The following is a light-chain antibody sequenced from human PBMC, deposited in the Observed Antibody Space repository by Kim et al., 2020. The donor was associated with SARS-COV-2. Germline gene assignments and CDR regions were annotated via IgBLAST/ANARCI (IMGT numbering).Light chain of an antibody. CDR1: QSMNNW. J-gene: IGKJ2*01. V-gene: IGKV1-5*03. Sequence: DIQMTQSHSTLSASLGDRVTITFRASQSMNNWLAWYQHKPGNAPKHLIHKASSLDSGVPSRFSGSGSGTEFTLTISSLQPDDFGTYFCQQYNSDSDTCGQGTKLE. CDR3: QQYNSDSDT. CDR2: KAS.